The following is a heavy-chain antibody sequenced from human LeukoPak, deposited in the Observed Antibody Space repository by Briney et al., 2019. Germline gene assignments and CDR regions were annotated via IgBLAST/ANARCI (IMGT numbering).Heavy chain of an antibody. V-gene: IGHV1-46*01. CDR3: ARVQSRSSSSRGPYYYGMDV. J-gene: IGHJ6*02. CDR1: GYIFTNYY. D-gene: IGHD6-6*01. Sequence: ASVKVSCKAPGYIFTNYYMHWVRQAPGQGLEWMGIINPSGGSTSYAQKFQGRVTMTRDTSTSTVYMELSSLRSEDTAVYYCARVQSRSSSSRGPYYYGMDVWGQGTTVTVSS. CDR2: INPSGGST.